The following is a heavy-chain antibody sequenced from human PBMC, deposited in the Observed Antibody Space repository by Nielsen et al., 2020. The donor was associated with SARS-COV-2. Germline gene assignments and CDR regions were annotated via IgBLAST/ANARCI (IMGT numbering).Heavy chain of an antibody. J-gene: IGHJ6*02. CDR2: IYYSGST. Sequence: SETLSLTCTVSGGSISTYYWSWIRQPPGKGLEWIGYIYYSGSTNYNPSLKSRVTILVDTSKNQFPLKLSSVTAADTAVYYCARDPGYYGMDVWGQGTTVTVSS. V-gene: IGHV4-59*12. CDR1: GGSISTYY. CDR3: ARDPGYYGMDV.